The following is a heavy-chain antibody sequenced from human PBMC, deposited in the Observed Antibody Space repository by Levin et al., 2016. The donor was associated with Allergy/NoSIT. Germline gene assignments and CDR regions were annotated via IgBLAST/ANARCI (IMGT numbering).Heavy chain of an antibody. V-gene: IGHV1-69*10. CDR3: ARSGDIVILPTAPPSGWFDP. J-gene: IGHJ5*02. CDR2: IIPIFDIA. D-gene: IGHD2/OR15-2a*01. CDR1: GGTFSSYA. Sequence: SVKVSCKASGGTFSSYAISWVRQAPGQGLEWMGGIIPIFDIANYAQNFQGRVTITADKSTSTAYMELSSLRSEDTAVYYCARSGDIVILPTAPPSGWFDPWGQGTLVTVSS.